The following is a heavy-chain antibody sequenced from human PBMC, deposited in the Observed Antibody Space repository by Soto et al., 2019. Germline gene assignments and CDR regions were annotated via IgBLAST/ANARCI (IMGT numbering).Heavy chain of an antibody. CDR2: IKQDGSET. J-gene: IGHJ3*02. Sequence: GGSLRLSCAASGFTFSTNWMSWVRQAPGKGLEWVANIKQDGSETYYVDSVRGRFTISRDNTKNSLYLEMNSLRAEDTAFYHCARGNSLGRGFLWDIWGQGTMVTVSS. CDR3: ARGNSLGRGFLWDI. D-gene: IGHD3-10*01. CDR1: GFTFSTNW. V-gene: IGHV3-7*01.